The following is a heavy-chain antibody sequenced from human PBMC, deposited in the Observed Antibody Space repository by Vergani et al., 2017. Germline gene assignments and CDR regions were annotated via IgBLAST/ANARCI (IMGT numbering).Heavy chain of an antibody. J-gene: IGHJ4*02. CDR3: ARSPPEMATIRGFDY. Sequence: EVQLVQSGAEVKTPGESLKISCKGSGYRFTSYWIGWVRQMPGKGLEWMGIIFPGHSDTRYSPSFRGQVTISADKSINTAYVQWSSLKASDTAMYYCARSPPEMATIRGFDYWGQGTLVTVSS. CDR1: GYRFTSYW. D-gene: IGHD5-24*01. V-gene: IGHV5-51*03. CDR2: IFPGHSDT.